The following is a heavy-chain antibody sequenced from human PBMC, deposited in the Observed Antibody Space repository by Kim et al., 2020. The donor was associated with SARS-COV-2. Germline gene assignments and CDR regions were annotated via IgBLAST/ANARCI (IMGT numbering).Heavy chain of an antibody. D-gene: IGHD6-13*01. V-gene: IGHV4-39*01. J-gene: IGHJ5*02. CDR2: IYYSGST. CDR1: GGSISSSSYY. CDR3: ARQSYSSSWKPNWFDP. Sequence: SETLSLTCTVSGGSISSSSYYWGWIRQPPGKGLEWIGSIYYSGSTYYNPSLKSRVTISVDTSKNQFSLKLSSVTAADTAVYYCARQSYSSSWKPNWFDPWGQGTLVTVSS.